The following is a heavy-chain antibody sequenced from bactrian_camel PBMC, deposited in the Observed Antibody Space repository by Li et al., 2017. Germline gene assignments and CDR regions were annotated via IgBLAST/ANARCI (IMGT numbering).Heavy chain of an antibody. J-gene: IGHJ6*01. V-gene: IGHV3S33*01. CDR2: IYTGGGDG. Sequence: HVQLVESGGGSVQAGGSLRLSCSYTRRPNYVTWFRQGPGNGREGVAGIYTGGGDGYYADAVKGRFTISRDNAKNTLYLQMNNLKPEDTAMYLCAASRPYYVLGSLDSADFAYWGQGTQVTVS. CDR3: AASRPYYVLGSLDSADFAY. D-gene: IGHD5*01. CDR1: YTRRPNY.